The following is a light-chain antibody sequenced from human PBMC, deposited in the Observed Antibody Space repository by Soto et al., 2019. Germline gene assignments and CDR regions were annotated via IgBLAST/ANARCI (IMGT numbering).Light chain of an antibody. J-gene: IGLJ1*01. V-gene: IGLV1-40*01. CDR2: GNS. Sequence: QSVLTQPPSASGTPGQKVFISCSGSSSNIGGTNYAYWYQQLPGAAPKLLIYGNSNRPSGVPDRFSGSKSGTSASLAITGLQAEDEADYYCQSYDSSLSGAAFGTGTKLTVL. CDR3: QSYDSSLSGAA. CDR1: SSNIGGTNY.